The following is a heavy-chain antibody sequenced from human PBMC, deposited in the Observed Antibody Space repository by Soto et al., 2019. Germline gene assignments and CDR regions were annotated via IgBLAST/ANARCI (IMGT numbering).Heavy chain of an antibody. D-gene: IGHD3-10*01. J-gene: IGHJ4*02. CDR2: ITSNGGST. Sequence: GGSLRLSCSASGFTFSSYTMHWVRQAPGKGLEYVSVITSNGGSTYYADSVKGRFTISRDNSKNTLYLEMSSLRAEDTAVYYCVSPQYYASGSYPHWGQGTLVTVSS. CDR3: VSPQYYASGSYPH. V-gene: IGHV3-64D*06. CDR1: GFTFSSYT.